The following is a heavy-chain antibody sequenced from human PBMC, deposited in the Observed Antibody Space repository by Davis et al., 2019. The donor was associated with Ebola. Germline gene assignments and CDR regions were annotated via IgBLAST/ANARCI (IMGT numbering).Heavy chain of an antibody. V-gene: IGHV4-39*01. Sequence: MPSETLSLTCTVSGGSISSSYYWGWIRQPPGKGLEWIGSIYYSGSTYYNPSLKSRVTISVDTSKNQFSLKLSSVTAADTAVYYCARGVAYAGEQQLVFSWFDPWGQGTLVTVSS. J-gene: IGHJ5*02. CDR2: IYYSGST. CDR3: ARGVAYAGEQQLVFSWFDP. D-gene: IGHD6-13*01. CDR1: GGSISSSYY.